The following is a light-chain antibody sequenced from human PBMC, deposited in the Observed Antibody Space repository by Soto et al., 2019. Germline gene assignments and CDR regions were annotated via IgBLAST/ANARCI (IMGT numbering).Light chain of an antibody. CDR1: QSVSSN. J-gene: IGKJ4*01. CDR2: GAS. V-gene: IGKV3-15*01. CDR3: QQYNDWPQLT. Sequence: EIVMTQSPATLSVSPGEGATLSCRASQSVSSNLAWYQQKPGQAPRLLIYGASTRATAIPARFSGSGSGAEFTLTISSLQSEDFAIYYCQQYNDWPQLTFGGGTKVEIK.